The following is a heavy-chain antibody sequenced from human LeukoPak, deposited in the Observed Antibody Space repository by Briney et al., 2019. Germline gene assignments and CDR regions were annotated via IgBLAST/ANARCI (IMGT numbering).Heavy chain of an antibody. Sequence: TGGSLRLSCAASVFLFHIYWMHWVRQAPGKGLVWVSHIKSDGSRTNYADSVKGRFTISRDNAKNTVYLQLNSLRVEDTAVYYCGRGVRPVDYWGQGTLVTVSS. J-gene: IGHJ4*02. CDR1: VFLFHIYW. V-gene: IGHV3-74*01. CDR2: IKSDGSRT. CDR3: GRGVRPVDY. D-gene: IGHD5/OR15-5a*01.